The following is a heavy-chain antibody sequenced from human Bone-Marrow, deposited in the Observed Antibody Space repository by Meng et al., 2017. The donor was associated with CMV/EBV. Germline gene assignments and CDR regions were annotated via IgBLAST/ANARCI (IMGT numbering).Heavy chain of an antibody. D-gene: IGHD6-19*01. CDR1: GGSISSRSYY. V-gene: IGHV4-39*07. CDR2: IYYSGST. J-gene: IGHJ4*02. Sequence: GSLRLSCTVSGGSISSRSYYWGWIRQPPGKGLEWIGSIYYSGSTYYNPSLKSQVTMSVDTSKNQFSLKLSSVTAADTAVYYCARDLGGSSGWNTHVDYWGQGTLVTVSS. CDR3: ARDLGGSSGWNTHVDY.